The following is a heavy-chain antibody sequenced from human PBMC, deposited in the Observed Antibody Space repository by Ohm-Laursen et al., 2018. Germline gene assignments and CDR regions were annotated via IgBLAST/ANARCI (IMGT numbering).Heavy chain of an antibody. CDR3: ARALPYELEPPFDY. CDR1: GYTLTELS. D-gene: IGHD1-1*01. V-gene: IGHV1-24*01. CDR2: FDPEDGET. Sequence: GASVKVSCKVSGYTLTELSMHWVRQAPGKGLGWMGGFDPEDGETIYAQKFQGRVTMTRDTSISTAYMELSRLRSDDTAVYYCARALPYELEPPFDYWGQGTLVTVSS. J-gene: IGHJ4*02.